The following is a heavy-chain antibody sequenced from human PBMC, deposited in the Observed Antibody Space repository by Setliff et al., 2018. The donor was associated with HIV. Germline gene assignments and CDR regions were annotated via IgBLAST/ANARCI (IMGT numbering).Heavy chain of an antibody. CDR2: IRSKGYGPAT. D-gene: IGHD1-1*01. Sequence: PGGSLRLSCAASGFTFSGSAMHWVRQASGKGLEWVGRIRSKGYGPATAYAASVKGRFTISRDDSKNTAYLQMDSLKTEDTAVYYCTRHSTDPWSLLDYWGQGTLVTVSS. J-gene: IGHJ4*02. V-gene: IGHV3-73*01. CDR3: TRHSTDPWSLLDY. CDR1: GFTFSGSA.